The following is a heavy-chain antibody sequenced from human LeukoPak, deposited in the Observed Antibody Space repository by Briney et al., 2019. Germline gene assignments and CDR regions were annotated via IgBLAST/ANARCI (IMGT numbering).Heavy chain of an antibody. J-gene: IGHJ5*02. D-gene: IGHD2-2*01. CDR1: GFTFSSYS. CDR3: ARERLNCSSTSCRPFHWFDP. V-gene: IGHV3-21*01. Sequence: GGSLRLSCAASGFTFSSYSMNWVRQAPGKGLECVSSISSSSSYIYYADSVKGRFTISRDNAKNSLYLQMNSLRAEDTAVYYCARERLNCSSTSCRPFHWFDPWGQGTLVTVSS. CDR2: ISSSSSYI.